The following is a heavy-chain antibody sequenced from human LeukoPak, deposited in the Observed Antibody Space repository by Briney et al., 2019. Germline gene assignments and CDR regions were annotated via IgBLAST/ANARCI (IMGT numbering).Heavy chain of an antibody. J-gene: IGHJ5*02. Sequence: PGGSLRLSCAASGFTFSSYIMHWVRQAPGKGLEWVSYISSTSSTIYYADSVKGRFTISRGNSKNTLYLQMNSLRAEDTAVYYCAKDFGAKVRGVMVPWGQGTLVTVSS. CDR2: ISSTSSTI. D-gene: IGHD3-10*01. V-gene: IGHV3-48*01. CDR3: AKDFGAKVRGVMVP. CDR1: GFTFSSYI.